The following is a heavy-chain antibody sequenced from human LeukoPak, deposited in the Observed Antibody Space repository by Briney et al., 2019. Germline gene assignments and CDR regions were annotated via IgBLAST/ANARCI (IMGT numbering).Heavy chain of an antibody. J-gene: IGHJ6*02. Sequence: SETLSLTCTVSGGSISSYYWSWIRQPPGKGLEWIGYIYYRGSTNYNPSLKSRVTISVDTSKNQFSLKLSSVTAADTAVYYCARDSGRDGYNPLYYYYGMDVWGQGTTVTVSS. CDR1: GGSISSYY. CDR2: IYYRGST. CDR3: ARDSGRDGYNPLYYYYGMDV. D-gene: IGHD5-24*01. V-gene: IGHV4-59*01.